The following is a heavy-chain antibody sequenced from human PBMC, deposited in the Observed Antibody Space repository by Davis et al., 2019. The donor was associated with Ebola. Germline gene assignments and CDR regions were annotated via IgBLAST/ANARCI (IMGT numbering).Heavy chain of an antibody. Sequence: SVKVSCKASGGIFSTYTLSWVRQAPGQGLEWMGRINPNSGGTNYAQKFQGRVTITADESTSTAYMELSSLRSEDTAVYYCAKVTTVAYYYYYGMDVWGKGTTVTVSS. V-gene: IGHV1-69*13. CDR2: INPNSGGT. J-gene: IGHJ6*04. CDR1: GGIFSTYT. D-gene: IGHD4-23*01. CDR3: AKVTTVAYYYYYGMDV.